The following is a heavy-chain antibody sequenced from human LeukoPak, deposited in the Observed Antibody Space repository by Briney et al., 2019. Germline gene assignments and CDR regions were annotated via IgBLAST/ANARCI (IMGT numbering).Heavy chain of an antibody. Sequence: SETLSLTCAVYGGSFSGYYWSWIRQPPGKGLEWIGEINHSGSTNYNPSLKSRVTISVDTSKNQFSLKLSSVAAADTAVYYCARRRPFTMVRGVRRAADAFDIWGQGTMVTVSS. CDR1: GGSFSGYY. CDR3: ARRRPFTMVRGVRRAADAFDI. V-gene: IGHV4-34*01. CDR2: INHSGST. J-gene: IGHJ3*02. D-gene: IGHD3-10*01.